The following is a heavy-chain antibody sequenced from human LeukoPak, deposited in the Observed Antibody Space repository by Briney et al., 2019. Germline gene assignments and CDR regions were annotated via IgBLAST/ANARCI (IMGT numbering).Heavy chain of an antibody. CDR1: SGSISSSSYY. Sequence: SETLSLTCTVSSGSISSSSYYWGWIRQPPGKGLEWIGSIYYSGSTYYNPSLKSRVTISVDTSKNQFSLKLSSVTAADTAVYYCASGYCSSTSCLDYWYFDLWGRGTLVTVSS. D-gene: IGHD2-2*01. CDR3: ASGYCSSTSCLDYWYFDL. J-gene: IGHJ2*01. CDR2: IYYSGST. V-gene: IGHV4-39*01.